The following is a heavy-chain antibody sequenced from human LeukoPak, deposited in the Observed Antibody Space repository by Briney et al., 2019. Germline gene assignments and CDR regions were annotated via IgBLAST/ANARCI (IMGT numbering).Heavy chain of an antibody. V-gene: IGHV3-7*01. CDR3: ASRGDSGFFDY. CDR2: IKQEGSEK. CDR1: GFTFSSYW. J-gene: IGHJ4*02. Sequence: PGGSLRLSCAASGFTFSSYWMSWVRQAPGKGLEWVANIKQEGSEKYYVDSVKGRFTISRDNAKNSLYLQMNSMRAEDTAVNSCASRGDSGFFDYWGQGTLVTVSS. D-gene: IGHD6-19*01.